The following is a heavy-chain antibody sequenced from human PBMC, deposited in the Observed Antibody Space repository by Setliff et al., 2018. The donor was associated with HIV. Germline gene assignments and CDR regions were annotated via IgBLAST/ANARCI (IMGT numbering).Heavy chain of an antibody. CDR3: AKFRYAIKSTYYFDS. J-gene: IGHJ4*02. CDR1: ELTFSNYA. Sequence: PGGSLRLSCAASELTFSNYAMTWVRQAPGKGLEWVASIEFDGKNEYYAESVKGRFTISRDNSKSTVYLQMNSVTPEDSAMYYCAKFRYAIKSTYYFDSWGQGTLVTVSS. V-gene: IGHV3-30*02. D-gene: IGHD2-2*01. CDR2: IEFDGKNE.